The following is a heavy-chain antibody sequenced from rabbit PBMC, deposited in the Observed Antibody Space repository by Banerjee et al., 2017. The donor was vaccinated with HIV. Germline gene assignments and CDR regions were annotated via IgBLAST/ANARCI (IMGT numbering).Heavy chain of an antibody. D-gene: IGHD4-2*01. CDR1: GFDFSSYYM. J-gene: IGHJ6*01. CDR3: ARDRDWTLHL. V-gene: IGHV1S45*01. CDR2: IYAGKGST. Sequence: QEQLKETGGGLVQPGGSLTLSCKASGFDFSSYYMSWVRQAPGKGLEWIGIIYAGKGSTDYASWVNGRFTISKTSSTTVTLQMTSLTAADTATYFCARDRDWTLHLWGPGTLVTVS.